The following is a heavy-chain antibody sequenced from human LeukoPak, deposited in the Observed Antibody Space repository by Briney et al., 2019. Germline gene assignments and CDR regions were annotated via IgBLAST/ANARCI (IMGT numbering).Heavy chain of an antibody. J-gene: IGHJ5*02. CDR3: AREGYSYGYGP. Sequence: SETLSLTCTVSGYSISSGYYWGWIRQPPGKGLEWIGSIYYSGSTYYNPSLKSRVTISVDTSKNQFSLKLSSVTAADTAVYYCAREGYSYGYGPWGQGTLVTVSS. V-gene: IGHV4-38-2*02. D-gene: IGHD5-18*01. CDR1: GYSISSGYY. CDR2: IYYSGST.